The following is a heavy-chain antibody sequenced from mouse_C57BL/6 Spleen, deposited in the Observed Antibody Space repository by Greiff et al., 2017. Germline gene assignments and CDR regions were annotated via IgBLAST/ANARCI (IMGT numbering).Heavy chain of an antibody. Sequence: EVQGVESGGGLVKPGGSLKLSCAASGFTFSSYAMSWVRQTPEKRLEWVSTISDGGSYTYYPDNVQVRFTISSDNAKNHLYLHMSHLKSEDTAMYYCARDYYDSPWFAYWGKGTLVTVSA. CDR2: ISDGGSYT. D-gene: IGHD2-4*01. V-gene: IGHV5-4*01. J-gene: IGHJ3*01. CDR3: ARDYYDSPWFAY. CDR1: GFTFSSYA.